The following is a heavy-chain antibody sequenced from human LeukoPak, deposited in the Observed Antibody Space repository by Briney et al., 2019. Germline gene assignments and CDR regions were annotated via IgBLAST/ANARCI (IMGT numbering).Heavy chain of an antibody. CDR1: GFTFSSYA. J-gene: IGHJ4*02. V-gene: IGHV3-30-3*01. Sequence: PGGSLRLSCAASGFTFSSYAMHWVRQAPGKGLEWVAVISYDGSNKYYADSVKGRFTISRDNSKNTLYLQMNSLRAEDTAVYYCARVTIGAIMAYYFDYWGQGTLVTVSS. CDR2: ISYDGSNK. CDR3: ARVTIGAIMAYYFDY. D-gene: IGHD3-10*01.